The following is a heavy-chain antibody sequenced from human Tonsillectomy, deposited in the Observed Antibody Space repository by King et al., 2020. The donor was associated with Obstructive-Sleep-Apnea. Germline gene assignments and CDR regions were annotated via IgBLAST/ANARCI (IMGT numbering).Heavy chain of an antibody. J-gene: IGHJ4*02. CDR3: TLRFVSGSLYFDY. CDR2: FKSKTDGGTT. D-gene: IGHD3-16*01. CDR1: GFTFSNAW. V-gene: IGHV3-15*01. Sequence: VQLVESGGGLVKPGGSLRLPCAASGFTFSNAWMSWVRQAPGKGLEWVGRFKSKTDGGTTDYAAPVKGRFTMSRDGSKNTLYLQMNSLKIEDTAVYYCTLRFVSGSLYFDYWGQGTLVTVSS.